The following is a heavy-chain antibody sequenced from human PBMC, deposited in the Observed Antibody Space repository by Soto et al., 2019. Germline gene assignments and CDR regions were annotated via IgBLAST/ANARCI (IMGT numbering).Heavy chain of an antibody. D-gene: IGHD2-21*01. CDR1: GGSFRTYA. V-gene: IGHV1-69*01. J-gene: IGHJ2*01. CDR2: IIPMLAPP. CDR3: ARVGPPPPSVIWFFAL. Sequence: QWQLVQSGAEVKKPGSSVKVSCKASGGSFRTYAINWVRQAPGQGLEWMGGIIPMLAPPTYAKKFQGRLTITADESTTTVYMELSSLTSEDTAVYYCARVGPPPPSVIWFFALWGSGTLVTFSS.